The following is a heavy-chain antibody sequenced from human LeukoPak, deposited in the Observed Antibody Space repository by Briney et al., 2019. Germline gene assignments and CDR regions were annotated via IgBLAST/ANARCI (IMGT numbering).Heavy chain of an antibody. CDR3: ARVLGSGWHSAEYFQH. D-gene: IGHD6-19*01. Sequence: SEILSLTCTVSGGSISSSSYYWGWIRQPPGKGLEWIGSIYYSGSTYYNPSLKSRVTISVDTSKNQFSLKLSSVTAADTAVYYCARVLGSGWHSAEYFQHWGQGTLVTVSS. CDR1: GGSISSSSYY. CDR2: IYYSGST. V-gene: IGHV4-39*01. J-gene: IGHJ1*01.